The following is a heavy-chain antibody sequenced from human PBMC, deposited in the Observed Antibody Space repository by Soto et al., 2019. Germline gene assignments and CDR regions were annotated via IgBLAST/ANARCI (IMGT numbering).Heavy chain of an antibody. V-gene: IGHV3-30*18. CDR2: ISYDGSDK. J-gene: IGHJ4*02. D-gene: IGHD3-16*02. CDR3: AKCRITFGELIHPFDY. CDR1: GFTFSSFV. Sequence: QVQLVESGGGVVQPGRSLRLSCAASGFTFSSFVMHWVRQAPGKGLEWVAVISYDGSDKYYADSVKGRFTISRDNSKNTLYLQMNCLRAEDTAVYYCAKCRITFGELIHPFDYWGQGTLVTVSS.